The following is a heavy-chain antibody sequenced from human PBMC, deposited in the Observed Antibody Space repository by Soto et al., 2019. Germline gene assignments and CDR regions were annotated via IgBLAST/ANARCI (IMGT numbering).Heavy chain of an antibody. CDR2: IYHSGST. CDR1: GGSISSVGDS. Sequence: SLTRSLPCAVCGGSISSVGDSWSWIRQPPGKGLEWIGYIYHSGSTYYNPSLKSRVTISVDRSKNQFSLKLSSVTAADTALYYCARVDSSGYLGMYYFDNWGQGTQVTVSS. V-gene: IGHV4-30-2*01. J-gene: IGHJ4*02. CDR3: ARVDSSGYLGMYYFDN. D-gene: IGHD3-22*01.